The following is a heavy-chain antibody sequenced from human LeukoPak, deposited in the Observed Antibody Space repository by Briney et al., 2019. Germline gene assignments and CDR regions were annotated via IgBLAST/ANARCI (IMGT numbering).Heavy chain of an antibody. CDR2: INSAGSST. D-gene: IGHD3-16*01. V-gene: IGHV3-74*01. CDR1: GFTFSSYW. J-gene: IGHJ4*02. CDR3: ATGGTYLGY. Sequence: GGSLRLSCAASGFTFSSYWMHWVRQAPGKGLVWVSRINSAGSSTIYADSVKGRFTISRDNAKNSLYLQMNSLRVVDTSVYYCATGGTYLGYWGQGTLVTVSS.